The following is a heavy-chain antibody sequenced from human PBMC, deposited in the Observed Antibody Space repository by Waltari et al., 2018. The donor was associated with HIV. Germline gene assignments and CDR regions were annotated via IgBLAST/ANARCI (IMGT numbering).Heavy chain of an antibody. Sequence: QVQLVESGGGLVKPGGSLRLSCAASGFTFSDYYRTWIRQAPGKGREWISYISNSDDIIYYADSVKGRFTISRDNAKNSLYLQMNSLRAEDTAVYYCARDRWYYFDTSDYFYDYWGQGTLVTVSS. D-gene: IGHD3-22*01. CDR1: GFTFSDYY. CDR2: ISNSDDII. J-gene: IGHJ4*02. CDR3: ARDRWYYFDTSDYFYDY. V-gene: IGHV3-11*01.